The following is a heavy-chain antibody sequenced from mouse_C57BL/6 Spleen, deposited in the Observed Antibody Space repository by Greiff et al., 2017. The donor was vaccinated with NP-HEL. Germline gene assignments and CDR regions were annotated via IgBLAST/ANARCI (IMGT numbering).Heavy chain of an antibody. D-gene: IGHD2-4*01. J-gene: IGHJ3*01. Sequence: EVHLVESGGGLVKPGGSLKLSCAASGFTFSDYVMHWVRQAPEKGLEWVAYISSGSSTIYYADTVKGRFTISRDNAKNTLFLQMTSLRSEDTAMYYCARGIYYDYDDGAYWGQGTLVTVSA. CDR3: ARGIYYDYDDGAY. CDR2: ISSGSSTI. V-gene: IGHV5-17*01. CDR1: GFTFSDYV.